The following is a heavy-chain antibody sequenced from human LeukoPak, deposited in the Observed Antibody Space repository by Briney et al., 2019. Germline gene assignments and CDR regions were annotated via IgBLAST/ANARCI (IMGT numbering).Heavy chain of an antibody. D-gene: IGHD6-13*01. CDR3: ARGSSSWSSFDI. CDR1: GFSFSSYA. Sequence: GGSLRLSCAASGFSFSSYAMSWVRQAPGKGLEWVSVISYDRTNKYYADSVKGRFTVSRDNSKNTLFLQMDSLRGEDTAIYYCARGSSSWSSFDIWGQGTMVTVSS. V-gene: IGHV3-30-3*01. CDR2: ISYDRTNK. J-gene: IGHJ3*02.